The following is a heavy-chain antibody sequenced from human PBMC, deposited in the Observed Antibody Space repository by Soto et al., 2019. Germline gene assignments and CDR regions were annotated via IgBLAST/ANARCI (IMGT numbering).Heavy chain of an antibody. Sequence: QVQLQESGPGLVKPSGTLSLTCAVSGGSISSSNWWSWVRQPPGKGLEWIGEIYHSGNTNYNPSHPRRSTMAGDKSRNQFSLQLSSVTAADPAVYYCARRWGEGRVDSWGQGTLVTVSS. V-gene: IGHV4-4*02. CDR2: IYHSGNT. J-gene: IGHJ4*02. CDR3: ARRWGEGRVDS. D-gene: IGHD3-10*01. CDR1: GGSISSSNW.